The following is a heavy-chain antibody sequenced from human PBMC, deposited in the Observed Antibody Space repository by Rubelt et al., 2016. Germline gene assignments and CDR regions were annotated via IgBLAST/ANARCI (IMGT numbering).Heavy chain of an antibody. CDR1: GGSISSGGYY. J-gene: IGHJ6*02. D-gene: IGHD3-9*01. V-gene: IGHV4-31*03. Sequence: QVQLQESGPGLVKPSQTLSLTCTVSGGSISSGGYYWSWIRQHPGKGLEWIGYIYYSGSTYYNPSLKCRVTTSVDTSKNQFSLKLSSLTAADMAVYYCARDGRDYDILTGYYGFFYGMDVWGQGTTVTVSS. CDR3: ARDGRDYDILTGYYGFFYGMDV. CDR2: IYYSGST.